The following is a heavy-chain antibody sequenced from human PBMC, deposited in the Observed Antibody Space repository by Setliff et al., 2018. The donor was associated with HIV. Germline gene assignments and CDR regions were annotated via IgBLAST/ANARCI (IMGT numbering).Heavy chain of an antibody. Sequence: GGSLRLSCAASGFTFSGYGMYWVRQAPGKGLEWVAFIRYDGDNKYYADSVKGRFTISRDNSKNTLYLQMNSLRAKDAAVYYCARDDSNGNTDAFDIWGQGTTVTVSS. V-gene: IGHV3-30*02. CDR3: ARDDSNGNTDAFDI. J-gene: IGHJ3*02. D-gene: IGHD5-18*01. CDR1: GFTFSGYG. CDR2: IRYDGDNK.